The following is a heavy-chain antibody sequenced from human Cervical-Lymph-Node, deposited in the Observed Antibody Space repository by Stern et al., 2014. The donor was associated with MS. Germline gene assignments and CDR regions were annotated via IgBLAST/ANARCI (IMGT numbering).Heavy chain of an antibody. Sequence: VQLLESGAEMQKPGASVKLSCKASGYPFTNYYVHWVRQTPGQGLEWIGIINSNGGSAKYAQKFQGRVTMTSDTSTSTVSMELRSLRFDDTAVYYCARDKLHSDSYGMDIWGQGTTVTVSS. V-gene: IGHV1-46*01. J-gene: IGHJ6*02. CDR2: INSNGGSA. CDR3: ARDKLHSDSYGMDI. CDR1: GYPFTNYY. D-gene: IGHD2-21*01.